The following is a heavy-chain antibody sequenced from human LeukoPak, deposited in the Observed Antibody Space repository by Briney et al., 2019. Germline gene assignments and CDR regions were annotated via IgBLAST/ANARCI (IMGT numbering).Heavy chain of an antibody. CDR3: ARSGVGVLWYSSSSPFDY. J-gene: IGHJ4*02. CDR1: GGSISSYY. CDR2: IYYSGST. V-gene: IGHV4-59*01. D-gene: IGHD6-6*01. Sequence: SETLSFTCTVSGGSISSYYWSWIRQPPGKGLEWIGYIYYSGSTNYNPSLKSRVTISVDTSKNQFSLKLSSVTAADTAVYYCARSGVGVLWYSSSSPFDYWGQGTLVTVSS.